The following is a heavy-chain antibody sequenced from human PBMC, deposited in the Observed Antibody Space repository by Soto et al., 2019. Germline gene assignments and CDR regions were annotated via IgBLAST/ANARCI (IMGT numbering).Heavy chain of an antibody. J-gene: IGHJ4*02. CDR3: ARVGVAVAAAYYFDY. CDR2: ISYDGSNK. CDR1: GFTFSSYA. Sequence: GGSLRLSCAASGFTFSSYAMHWVRQAPGKGLEWVAVISYDGSNKYYADSVKGRFTISRDNSKNTLYLQMNSLRAEDTAVYYCARVGVAVAAAYYFDYWGQGTLVTVSS. V-gene: IGHV3-30-3*01. D-gene: IGHD6-19*01.